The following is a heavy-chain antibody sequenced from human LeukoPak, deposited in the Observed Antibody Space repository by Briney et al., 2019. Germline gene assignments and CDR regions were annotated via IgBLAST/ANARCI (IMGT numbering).Heavy chain of an antibody. J-gene: IGHJ4*02. D-gene: IGHD2-15*01. CDR1: GFTFSSYE. CDR3: ARAARLKDDY. Sequence: PGGSLRLSCAASGFTFSSYEMNWVRQAPGKGLEWVSYISSSGSTIYYADSVKGRFTISRDNAKNSLYPQMNSLRAEDTAVYYCARAARLKDDYWGQGTLVTVSS. CDR2: ISSSGSTI. V-gene: IGHV3-48*03.